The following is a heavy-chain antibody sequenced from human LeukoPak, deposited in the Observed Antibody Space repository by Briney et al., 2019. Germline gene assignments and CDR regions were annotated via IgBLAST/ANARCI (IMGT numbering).Heavy chain of an antibody. J-gene: IGHJ4*02. CDR3: ARYCTFRACSGTKFDY. V-gene: IGHV3-7*01. Sequence: GGSLRLSCAASGFTLSNNWMSWVRQAPGKGLEWVANIKQDGSEKYYLDSVKGRFTISRDNAKNSLYLQMNSLRAEDTAIYYCARYCTFRACSGTKFDYWGQGTLVTVSS. CDR1: GFTLSNNW. CDR2: IKQDGSEK. D-gene: IGHD1-1*01.